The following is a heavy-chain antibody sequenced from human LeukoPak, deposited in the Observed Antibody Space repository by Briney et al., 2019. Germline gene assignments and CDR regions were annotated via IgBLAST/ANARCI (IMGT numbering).Heavy chain of an antibody. J-gene: IGHJ3*02. D-gene: IGHD6-13*01. CDR2: INHSGST. CDR1: GGSFSGYY. Sequence: SETLSLTCAVYGGSFSGYYWSWIRQPPGKGLEWIGEINHSGSTNYNPSLKSRVTISVDTSKNQFSLKLSSVTAADTAVYYCASIGSAAGTRKDAFDIWGQGTMVTVSS. V-gene: IGHV4-34*01. CDR3: ASIGSAAGTRKDAFDI.